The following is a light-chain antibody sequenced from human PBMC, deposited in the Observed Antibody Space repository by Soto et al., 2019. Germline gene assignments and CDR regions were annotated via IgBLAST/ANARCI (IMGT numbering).Light chain of an antibody. V-gene: IGLV1-47*01. CDR2: RNN. CDR1: SSNIGSNY. J-gene: IGLJ2*01. Sequence: QSVLTQPPSASGTPGQRVTISCSGSSSNIGSNYVYWYQQLPGTAPKLLIYRNNHRPSGVPDRFSGSKSGTSASLAISGLRSEDEADYYCAAWDDSLSGFVFGGGTKLTVL. CDR3: AAWDDSLSGFV.